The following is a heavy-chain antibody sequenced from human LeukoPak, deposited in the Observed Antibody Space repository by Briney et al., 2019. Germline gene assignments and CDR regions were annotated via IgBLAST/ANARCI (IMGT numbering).Heavy chain of an antibody. J-gene: IGHJ4*02. V-gene: IGHV3-30*02. Sequence: GGSLRLSCAASGFTFSSYVMHWVRQAPGKGLEWVAFIRYDGSNKYYADSVKGRFTISRDNSKNTLYLQMNSLRAEDTAVYYCAKADIVATGSIDYWGQGTLVTVSS. D-gene: IGHD5-12*01. CDR3: AKADIVATGSIDY. CDR2: IRYDGSNK. CDR1: GFTFSSYV.